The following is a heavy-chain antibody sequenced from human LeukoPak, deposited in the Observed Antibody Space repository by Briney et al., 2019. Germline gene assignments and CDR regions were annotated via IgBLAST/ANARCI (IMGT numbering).Heavy chain of an antibody. CDR1: GFTFSNYN. Sequence: GGSLRLSCAASGFTFSNYNMNWVRQAPGKGLEWISSITRSSTYIYYADSVKGRFTISRDNAKNSLYLQMNSLRAEDTALYYCARDPYSGTYGDYYYYYMDVWGKGTTVTISS. D-gene: IGHD1-26*01. CDR2: ITRSSTYI. J-gene: IGHJ6*03. CDR3: ARDPYSGTYGDYYYYYMDV. V-gene: IGHV3-21*01.